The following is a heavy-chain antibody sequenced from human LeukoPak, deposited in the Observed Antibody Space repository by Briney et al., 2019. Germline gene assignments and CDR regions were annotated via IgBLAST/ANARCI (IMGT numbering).Heavy chain of an antibody. CDR3: ARGRLADAFDI. CDR1: EYTFTGYY. V-gene: IGHV1-2*06. CDR2: INPNSGGT. Sequence: ASVKVSCKASEYTFTGYYMHWVRQAPGQGLEWMGRINPNSGGTNYAQKFQGRVTMTRDTSISTAYMELSRLRSDDTAVYYCARGRLADAFDIWGQGTMVIVSS. J-gene: IGHJ3*02. D-gene: IGHD6-19*01.